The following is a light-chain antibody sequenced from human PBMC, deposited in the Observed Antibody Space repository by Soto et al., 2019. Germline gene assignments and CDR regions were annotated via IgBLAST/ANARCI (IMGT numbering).Light chain of an antibody. CDR2: GAS. CDR1: QGIGST. J-gene: IGKJ4*01. CDR3: QQANSFPLT. Sequence: EIVMTQSPATLSVSPGERATLSCRASQGIGSTLAWYQQKPGQTPGLLIYGASTRATGVPARFSGSGSGTEFTLTINSLQSEDFATYYCQQANSFPLTFGGGTKVEIK. V-gene: IGKV3-15*01.